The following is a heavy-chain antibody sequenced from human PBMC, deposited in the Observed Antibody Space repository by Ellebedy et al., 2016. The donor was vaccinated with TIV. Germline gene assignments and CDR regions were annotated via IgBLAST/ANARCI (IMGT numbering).Heavy chain of an antibody. CDR1: GYTFTSYD. Sequence: ASVKVSXXASGYTFTSYDINWVRQATGQGLEWMGWMNPNSGNTGYAQKFQGRVTMTRNTSISTAYMELSSLRSEDTAVYYCARATALVGATIVTGWFDPWGQGTLVTVSS. D-gene: IGHD1-26*01. V-gene: IGHV1-8*01. CDR3: ARATALVGATIVTGWFDP. CDR2: MNPNSGNT. J-gene: IGHJ5*02.